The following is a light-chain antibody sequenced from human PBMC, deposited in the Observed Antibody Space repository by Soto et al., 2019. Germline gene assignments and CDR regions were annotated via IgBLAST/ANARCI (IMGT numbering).Light chain of an antibody. Sequence: EIVLTQSPGTLSLSPGDRATLSCRASQTISSTYLAWYQQKPGQAPRLLIYATSTRATGIPDRFSGSGSGTDVTLTISRLEPEDFAVYYCQQYVSSPKTFGQGTKVE. CDR1: QTISSTY. V-gene: IGKV3-20*01. J-gene: IGKJ1*01. CDR3: QQYVSSPKT. CDR2: ATS.